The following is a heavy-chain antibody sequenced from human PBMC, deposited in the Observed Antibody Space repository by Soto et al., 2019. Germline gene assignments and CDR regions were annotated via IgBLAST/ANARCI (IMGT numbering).Heavy chain of an antibody. Sequence: EVQLVESGGGLVQPGGSLRLSCAASGFTFSSYWMHWVRQAPGKGLVWVSRINSDGSSTSYADSVKGRFTISRDNAKNTLYLQMNSLRAEDTAVYYCARDGPGGGGYYDSSGYSGDYWGQGTLVTVSS. CDR3: ARDGPGGGGYYDSSGYSGDY. J-gene: IGHJ4*02. CDR1: GFTFSSYW. V-gene: IGHV3-74*01. D-gene: IGHD3-22*01. CDR2: INSDGSST.